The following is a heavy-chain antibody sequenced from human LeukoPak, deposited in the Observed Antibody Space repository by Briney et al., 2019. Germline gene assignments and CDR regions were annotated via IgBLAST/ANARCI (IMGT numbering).Heavy chain of an antibody. J-gene: IGHJ4*02. D-gene: IGHD3-3*01. CDR1: GGSISNSY. CDR2: IYYSGST. V-gene: IGHV4-59*08. Sequence: SETLSLTCTVSGGSISNSYWSWIRQPPGKGLEWIGNIYYSGSTNYNPSLTSRVTISLDTSKNQFSLKLSSVTAADTAVYYCARRRGDFWSDYYAFDYWGQGTLVTISS. CDR3: ARRRGDFWSDYYAFDY.